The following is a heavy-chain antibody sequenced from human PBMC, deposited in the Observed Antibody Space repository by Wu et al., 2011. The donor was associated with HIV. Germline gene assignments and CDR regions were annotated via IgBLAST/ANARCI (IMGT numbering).Heavy chain of an antibody. CDR3: ARRGTPGTTDY. D-gene: IGHD1-1*01. Sequence: QVQLVQSGAEVKKPGSSVKVSCKASGGTFSSYAISWVRQAPGQGLEWMGWISASNGNTNHAQSLQGRVSMTTDISSTTAYMELRSLRSDDTAVYYCARRGTPGTTDYWGQGTLVTVSS. J-gene: IGHJ4*02. CDR2: ISASNGNT. V-gene: IGHV1-18*01. CDR1: GGTFSSYA.